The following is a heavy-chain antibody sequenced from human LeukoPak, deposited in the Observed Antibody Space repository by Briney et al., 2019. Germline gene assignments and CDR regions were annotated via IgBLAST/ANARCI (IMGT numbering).Heavy chain of an antibody. D-gene: IGHD5-12*01. J-gene: IGHJ4*02. Sequence: ASVKVSCKASGGTFSSYAISWVRQAPGQGLEWMGGIIPIFGTANYAQKFQGRVTITADESTSTAYMELSSLRPEDTAVYYCARDRATDTLDWGQGTLVTVSS. CDR3: ARDRATDTLD. V-gene: IGHV1-69*13. CDR1: GGTFSSYA. CDR2: IIPIFGTA.